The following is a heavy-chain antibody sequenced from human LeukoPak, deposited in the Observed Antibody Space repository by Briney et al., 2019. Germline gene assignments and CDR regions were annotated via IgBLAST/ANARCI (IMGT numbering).Heavy chain of an antibody. Sequence: GRSLRLSCAASGFTVSSYGMHWVRQAPGKGLEWVANIKQDGSEKYYVDSVKGRFTISRDNAKNSLYLQMNSLRAEDTAVYYCARDNPALRYFGSDYWGQGTLVTVSS. CDR1: GFTVSSYG. J-gene: IGHJ4*02. CDR2: IKQDGSEK. CDR3: ARDNPALRYFGSDY. D-gene: IGHD3-9*01. V-gene: IGHV3-7*01.